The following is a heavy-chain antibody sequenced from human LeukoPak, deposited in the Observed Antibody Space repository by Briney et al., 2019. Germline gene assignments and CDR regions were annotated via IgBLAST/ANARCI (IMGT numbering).Heavy chain of an antibody. J-gene: IGHJ4*02. CDR1: GGSISSSSYC. Sequence: SETLSLTCTVSGGSISSSSYCWGRIRQPPGKGLEWIGSIYYSGSTYYNPSLKSRVTISVDASKNQFSLKLSSVTAADTAVYYCASPSWDYWGQGTLVTVSS. CDR2: IYYSGST. V-gene: IGHV4-39*01. CDR3: ASPSWDY.